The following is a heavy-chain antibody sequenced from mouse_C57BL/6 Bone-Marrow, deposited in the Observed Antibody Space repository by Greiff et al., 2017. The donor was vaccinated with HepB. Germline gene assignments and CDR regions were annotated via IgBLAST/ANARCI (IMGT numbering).Heavy chain of an antibody. V-gene: IGHV1-82*01. CDR1: GYAFSSSW. D-gene: IGHD1-1*01. J-gene: IGHJ2*01. Sequence: QVQLQQSGPELVKPGASVKISCKASGYAFSSSWLNWVNQRPGKGLVWIGRIYPRDGSTKYNEKFKGKATLTADKSSSTAYMQLNSLKSEDSAVYFCARREFITTVFDYWGQGTTLTVSS. CDR3: ARREFITTVFDY. CDR2: IYPRDGST.